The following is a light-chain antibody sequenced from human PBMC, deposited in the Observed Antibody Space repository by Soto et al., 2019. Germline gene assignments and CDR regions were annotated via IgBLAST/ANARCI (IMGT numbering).Light chain of an antibody. CDR2: DAS. V-gene: IGKV1-5*01. CDR1: QSINNW. J-gene: IGKJ2*01. CDR3: QHYKSYSYT. Sequence: DIQMTQSPSTLSASVGDRVTITCRASQSINNWLAWYQQKPGKAPKVLIYDASTLDIGVPSRFSGSGFGTEFSLTISSLQPDDFATFYCQHYKSYSYTFGQGTKLEVK.